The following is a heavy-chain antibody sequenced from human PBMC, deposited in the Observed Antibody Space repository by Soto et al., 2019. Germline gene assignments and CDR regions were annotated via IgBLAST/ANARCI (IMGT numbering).Heavy chain of an antibody. CDR1: GYTFTGYY. CDR2: INPNSGGT. J-gene: IGHJ3*02. D-gene: IGHD3-22*01. Sequence: VASVKVSCKASGYTFTGYYMHWVRQAPGQGLEWMGWINPNSGGTNYAQKFQGWVTMTRDTSISTAYMELSRLRSDDTAVYYCARGSIVVITDLGAFDIWGQGTMVTVSS. V-gene: IGHV1-2*04. CDR3: ARGSIVVITDLGAFDI.